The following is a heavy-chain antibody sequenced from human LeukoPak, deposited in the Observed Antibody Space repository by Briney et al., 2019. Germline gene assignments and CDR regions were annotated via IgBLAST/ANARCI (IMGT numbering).Heavy chain of an antibody. CDR2: IRGSGTT. CDR1: GFTFSTYP. CDR3: ARDYDYGFDN. D-gene: IGHD4-17*01. V-gene: IGHV3-69-1*01. J-gene: IGHJ4*02. Sequence: GGSLRLSCAASGFTFSTYPMTWVRQAPGKGLEWISHIRGSGTTDYADSVKGRFTISSDNAKNSLYLQLSSLRAEDTAVYYCARDYDYGFDNWGQGTLVTVSS.